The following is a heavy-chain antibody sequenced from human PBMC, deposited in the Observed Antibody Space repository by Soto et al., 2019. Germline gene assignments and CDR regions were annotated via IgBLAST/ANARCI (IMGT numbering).Heavy chain of an antibody. D-gene: IGHD6-6*01. Sequence: SETLSLTCTVSGGSISSGDYYWSWIRQPPGKGLEWIGYIYCSGSTYYNPSLKSRVTISVDTSKNQFSLKLSSVTAADTAVYYCARVPRHIDSYYFDYWSQGTLVTVSS. J-gene: IGHJ4*02. CDR2: IYCSGST. CDR3: ARVPRHIDSYYFDY. V-gene: IGHV4-30-4*01. CDR1: GGSISSGDYY.